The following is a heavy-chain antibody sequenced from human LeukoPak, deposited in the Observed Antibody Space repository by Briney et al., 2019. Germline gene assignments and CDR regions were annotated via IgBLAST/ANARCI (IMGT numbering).Heavy chain of an antibody. D-gene: IGHD2-15*01. V-gene: IGHV4-39*01. Sequence: GSTYYNPSLKSRVTISVDTSKNQFSLKLSSVTAADTAVYYCARRLLYCSGGSCYPNNWFDPWGQGTLVTVSS. CDR2: GST. CDR3: ARRLLYCSGGSCYPNNWFDP. J-gene: IGHJ5*02.